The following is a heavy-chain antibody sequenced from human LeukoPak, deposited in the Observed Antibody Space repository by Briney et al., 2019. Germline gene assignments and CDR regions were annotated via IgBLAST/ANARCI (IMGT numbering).Heavy chain of an antibody. D-gene: IGHD5-18*01. V-gene: IGHV1-2*02. J-gene: IGHJ4*02. CDR1: GYTFTGYY. Sequence: ASVKVSCKASGYTFTGYYMHWVRQAPGQGLEWMGWINPNSGGTNYAQKFQGRVTMTRDTSISTAYMELSRLRSDDTAVYYCARDLTGGYSYGYSGSDYWGQGTLVTVSS. CDR2: INPNSGGT. CDR3: ARDLTGGYSYGYSGSDY.